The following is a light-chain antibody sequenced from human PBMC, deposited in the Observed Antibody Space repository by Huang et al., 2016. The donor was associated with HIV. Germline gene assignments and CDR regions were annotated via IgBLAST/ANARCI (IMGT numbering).Light chain of an antibody. CDR3: QQYDTWPPLT. CDR2: GAS. CDR1: QSVGGK. Sequence: ILLTQFPATLSVSPGQRVTLSCRASQSVGGKLAWYQQRPGQAPRLLIYGASTRVPTIPDRFSGSGSGTEFTLTISSLQSEEFAAYYCQQYDTWPPLTFGGGTKV. V-gene: IGKV3-15*01. J-gene: IGKJ4*01.